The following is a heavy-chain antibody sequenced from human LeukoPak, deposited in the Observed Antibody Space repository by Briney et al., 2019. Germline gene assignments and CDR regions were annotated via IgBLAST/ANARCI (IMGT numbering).Heavy chain of an antibody. CDR1: GASISSYY. J-gene: IGHJ5*02. Sequence: SETLSLTCTVSGASISSYYWSWIRQPAGKALEWIGRIYVTGSTTYNPSLKSRVTMSIDTSKNQFSLKLSFVTAADTAVYYCARDSGTTGEVKFDPWGQGTLVTVSS. CDR2: IYVTGST. V-gene: IGHV4-4*07. D-gene: IGHD3-10*01. CDR3: ARDSGTTGEVKFDP.